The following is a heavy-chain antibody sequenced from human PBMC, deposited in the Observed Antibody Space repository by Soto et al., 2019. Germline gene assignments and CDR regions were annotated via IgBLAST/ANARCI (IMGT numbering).Heavy chain of an antibody. D-gene: IGHD3-3*01. CDR3: AREATYYDFWSGYYPSYYFDY. CDR1: GFTFSSYS. Sequence: EVQLVESGGGLVQPGGSLRLSCAASGFTFSSYSMNWVRQAPGKGLEWVSYISSSSSTIYYADSVKGRFTISRDNAKNSLYLQMNSLRDEDTAVYYCAREATYYDFWSGYYPSYYFDYWGQGTLVTVSS. CDR2: ISSSSSTI. V-gene: IGHV3-48*02. J-gene: IGHJ4*02.